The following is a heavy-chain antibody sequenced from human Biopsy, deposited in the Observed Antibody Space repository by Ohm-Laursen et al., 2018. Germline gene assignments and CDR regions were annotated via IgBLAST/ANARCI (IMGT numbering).Heavy chain of an antibody. CDR1: GFTFSDNA. CDR3: ARDLK. J-gene: IGHJ4*02. Sequence: GSLRLSCAASGFTFSDNAMSWVRQAPGKGLEWVSYISFTGTSSYYADSVKGRFTISRDNAKNSLYLQMNSLRAEDTGIYYCARDLKWGQGTLVTVSS. V-gene: IGHV3-48*03. CDR2: ISFTGTSS.